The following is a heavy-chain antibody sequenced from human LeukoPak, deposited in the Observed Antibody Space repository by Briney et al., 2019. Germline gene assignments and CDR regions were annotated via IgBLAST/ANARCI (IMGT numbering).Heavy chain of an antibody. V-gene: IGHV3-11*01. CDR2: ISSSGSTI. CDR1: GFTFSDFW. D-gene: IGHD3-10*01. Sequence: PGGSLRLSCAGSGFTFSDFWMTWVRQTPGKGLEWVSYISSSGSTIYYADSVKGRFTISRDNAKNSLYLQMNSLRAEDTAVYYCARSITTFDYWGQGTLVTVSS. CDR3: ARSITTFDY. J-gene: IGHJ4*02.